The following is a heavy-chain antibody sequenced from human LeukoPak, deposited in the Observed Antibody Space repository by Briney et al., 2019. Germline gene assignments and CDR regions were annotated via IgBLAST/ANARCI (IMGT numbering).Heavy chain of an antibody. CDR2: MHYSGNT. D-gene: IGHD6-19*01. Sequence: SETLSLKCTVSGGSIGSSDYYWGRTRQPPGKGLERIGYMHYSGNTYYNSSLKSRGTIFVDTSQNHLSLNLRTPTAPDTAVYYCARSGRRAVAGLYFFEDWGQGSLVPVSS. V-gene: IGHV4-39*02. CDR3: ARSGRRAVAGLYFFED. CDR1: GGSIGSSDYY. J-gene: IGHJ4*02.